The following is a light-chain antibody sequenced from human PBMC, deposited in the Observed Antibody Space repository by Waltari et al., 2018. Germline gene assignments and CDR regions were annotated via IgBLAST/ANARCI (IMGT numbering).Light chain of an antibody. CDR2: EDS. Sequence: QSALTQPASVSGSPGQSITLSCIGTSSDAGGYRLVAWYQQHPGKAPKLMIYEDSKRPAGVSNRLSGLKTGNTASLTISGLQAEDEADYYCCSYVRNVTWVFGGGTKLTVL. V-gene: IGLV2-23*01. CDR3: CSYVRNVTWV. J-gene: IGLJ3*02. CDR1: SSDAGGYRL.